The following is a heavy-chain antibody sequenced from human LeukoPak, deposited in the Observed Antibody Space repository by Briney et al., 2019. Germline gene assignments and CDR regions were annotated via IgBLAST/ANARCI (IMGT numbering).Heavy chain of an antibody. J-gene: IGHJ4*02. V-gene: IGHV3-33*01. CDR1: GFTFSSYG. CDR2: IWYDGSNK. D-gene: IGHD3-22*01. Sequence: GGSLRLSCAASGFTFSSYGMPWVRQAPGKGLEWVAVIWYDGSNKYYADSVKGRFTISRDNSKNTLYLQMNSLRAEDTAVYYCAREVTRDYYDSSGLDYWGQGTLVTVSS. CDR3: AREVTRDYYDSSGLDY.